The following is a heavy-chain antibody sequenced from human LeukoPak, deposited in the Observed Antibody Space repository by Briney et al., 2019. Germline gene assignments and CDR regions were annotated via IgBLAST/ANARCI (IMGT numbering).Heavy chain of an antibody. V-gene: IGHV3-23*01. D-gene: IGHD3-16*01. CDR3: ATTRGGPFPFDY. J-gene: IGHJ4*02. CDR1: GFTFSSYA. Sequence: GGSLRLSCAASGFTFSSYAMTWVRQAPGKGLEWVSGISVNGAGTYYADSVKGRFTISRDNSNNTMYLQMNSLRAEDTAVYYCATTRGGPFPFDYWGQGTLVTVSS. CDR2: ISVNGAGT.